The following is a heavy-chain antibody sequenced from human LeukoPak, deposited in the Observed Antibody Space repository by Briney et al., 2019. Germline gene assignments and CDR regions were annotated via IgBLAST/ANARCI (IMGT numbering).Heavy chain of an antibody. CDR2: ISGSGGST. D-gene: IGHD2-2*01. J-gene: IGHJ5*02. V-gene: IGHV3-23*01. Sequence: PGGSRRLSCAASAFTFSNYAMSWVRQAPGKGLEWVSAISGSGGSTYYADSVKGRFTISRDNSKNTLYLQMTSLRAEDTAVYYCAKDPPAQAKSDWFDPWGQGTLVTVSS. CDR1: AFTFSNYA. CDR3: AKDPPAQAKSDWFDP.